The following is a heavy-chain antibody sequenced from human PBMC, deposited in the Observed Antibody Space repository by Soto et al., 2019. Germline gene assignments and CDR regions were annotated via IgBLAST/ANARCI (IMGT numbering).Heavy chain of an antibody. CDR1: GITYSTYA. Sequence: VQLVQSGAEVKKPGASVMVSCKASGITYSTYAIHWVRQAPGQSLEWMGWINAGNGDTRYSEKLQGGVTLTRDTSASTAYMDLRSLRAEDTAIYYCARAISGYVTWGQGTLVTVSS. CDR2: INAGNGDT. D-gene: IGHD5-12*01. CDR3: ARAISGYVT. J-gene: IGHJ4*02. V-gene: IGHV1-3*01.